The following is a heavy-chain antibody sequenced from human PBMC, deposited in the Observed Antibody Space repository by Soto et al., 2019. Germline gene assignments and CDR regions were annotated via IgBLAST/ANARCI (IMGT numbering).Heavy chain of an antibody. Sequence: QVQLVQSGAEVKKPGASVKVSCKASGYTFTGYYMHWVRQAPGQGLEWMGWINPNSGGTNYAQKFQGWVTMTRDTSISTAYMELSRLRSDETAVYYCAIDTGAVQGWFDPWGQGTLVTVSS. V-gene: IGHV1-2*04. J-gene: IGHJ5*02. CDR2: INPNSGGT. D-gene: IGHD1-26*01. CDR3: AIDTGAVQGWFDP. CDR1: GYTFTGYY.